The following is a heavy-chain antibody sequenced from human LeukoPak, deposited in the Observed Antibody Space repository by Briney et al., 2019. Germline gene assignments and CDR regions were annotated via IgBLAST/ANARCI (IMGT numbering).Heavy chain of an antibody. D-gene: IGHD3-9*01. CDR3: ARARGLRYFDWGDYFDY. CDR2: INPNSGGT. CDR1: GYTFTGYY. V-gene: IGHV1-2*06. Sequence: ASVKVSCKASGYTFTGYYMHWVRQAPGQGLGWMGRINPNSGGTNYAQKFQGRVTMTRDTSISTAYMELSRLRSDDTAVYYCARARGLRYFDWGDYFDYWGQGTLVTVSS. J-gene: IGHJ4*02.